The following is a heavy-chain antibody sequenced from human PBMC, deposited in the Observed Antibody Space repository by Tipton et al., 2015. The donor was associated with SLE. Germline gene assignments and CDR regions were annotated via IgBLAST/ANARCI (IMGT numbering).Heavy chain of an antibody. CDR1: GGSISSGSYY. CDR2: IYTSGST. Sequence: TLSLTCTVSGGSISSGSYYWSWIRQPAGKGLEWIGRIYTSGSTNYNPSLKSRVTISVDTSKNQFSLKLSSVTAADTAVYYCAGDYGGNWFDPWGQGTLVTVSS. V-gene: IGHV4-61*02. J-gene: IGHJ5*02. D-gene: IGHD4-23*01. CDR3: AGDYGGNWFDP.